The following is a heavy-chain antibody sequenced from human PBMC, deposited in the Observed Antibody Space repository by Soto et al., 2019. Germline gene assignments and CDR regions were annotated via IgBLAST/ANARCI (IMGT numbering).Heavy chain of an antibody. Sequence: SGPTLVNPTQTLTLTCTFSGFSLTTYGVGVGWIRQPPGKALEWLALIFWNDDERYSPSLKSRLTITKDTSKNQVALTMSNMDPVDTATYYVVHTGYSYDPFGYWGRGTLVTVSS. D-gene: IGHD5-18*01. V-gene: IGHV2-5*01. CDR3: VHTGYSYDPFGY. J-gene: IGHJ4*02. CDR2: IFWNDDE. CDR1: GFSLTTYGVG.